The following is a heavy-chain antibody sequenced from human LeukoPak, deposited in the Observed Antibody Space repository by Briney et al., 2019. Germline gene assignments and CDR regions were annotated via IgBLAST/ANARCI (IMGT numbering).Heavy chain of an antibody. D-gene: IGHD3-16*01. CDR2: ITSDGSTT. Sequence: GGSLRLSCVGSGFSLSDYWMHWVRQTPGKGLMWVSRITSDGSTTWYADSVKGRFTVSRDNAKNMLFLEMNSLRDEDTAVYYCAGDYIWGRLFWGQGTLVTVSS. J-gene: IGHJ4*01. CDR1: GFSLSDYW. V-gene: IGHV3-74*01. CDR3: AGDYIWGRLF.